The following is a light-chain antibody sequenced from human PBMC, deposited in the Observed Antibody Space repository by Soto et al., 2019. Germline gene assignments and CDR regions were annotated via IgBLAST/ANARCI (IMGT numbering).Light chain of an antibody. Sequence: IQMTQSPSTLSASVGDRVTITCRASQSINNWLAWYQQKPGKAPKLLIYKASSLESGVPSRFSGSESGTEFTLTISSLQPDDFATYYCQQYDSYPLTFGGGTKVEIK. J-gene: IGKJ4*01. CDR1: QSINNW. CDR3: QQYDSYPLT. V-gene: IGKV1-5*03. CDR2: KAS.